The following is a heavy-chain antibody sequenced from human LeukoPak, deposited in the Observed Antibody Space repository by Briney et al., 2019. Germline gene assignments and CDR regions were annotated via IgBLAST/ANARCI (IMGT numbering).Heavy chain of an antibody. D-gene: IGHD5-18*01. Sequence: GGSLRLSCAASGFTFSSYGIHWVRQAPGKGLEWVAVISYDASNKYYADSVKGRFTISRDNSKNTLYLQMNSLRAEDTAVYYCAKSHGYSYGFDYWGQGTLVTVSS. CDR3: AKSHGYSYGFDY. J-gene: IGHJ4*02. V-gene: IGHV3-30*18. CDR2: ISYDASNK. CDR1: GFTFSSYG.